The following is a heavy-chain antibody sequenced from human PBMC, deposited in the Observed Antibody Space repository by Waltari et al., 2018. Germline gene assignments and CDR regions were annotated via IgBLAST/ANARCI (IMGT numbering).Heavy chain of an antibody. D-gene: IGHD3-16*01. CDR2: INTDGSSA. CDR3: ARDGGGNGYIHY. Sequence: EVQLVESGGGLVQPGGSLRLSCEASGFPLSSSYMHWVRQVPGKGLVWVSRINTDGSSANYADSVKGRFTISRDNGKNTLFLQMNSLRAEDTALYYCARDGGGNGYIHYWGQGTLVTVSS. V-gene: IGHV3-74*01. J-gene: IGHJ4*02. CDR1: GFPLSSSY.